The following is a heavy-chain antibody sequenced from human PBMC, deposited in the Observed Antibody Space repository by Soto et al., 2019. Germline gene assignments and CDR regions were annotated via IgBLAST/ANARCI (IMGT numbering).Heavy chain of an antibody. V-gene: IGHV4-30-2*01. CDR1: GGSISSSGYS. D-gene: IGHD1-1*01. CDR3: ARATDRFLDYYYGVDV. J-gene: IGHJ6*02. Sequence: QLQLQESGSGLVKPSQTLSLTCAVSGGSISSSGYSWNWIRQPPGKGLEWIGYIYHGGSTYYNPSLKSRVTISVDRSQNQFSLKLTSMTAADTAVYFCARATDRFLDYYYGVDVWGQRTTVTVSS. CDR2: IYHGGST.